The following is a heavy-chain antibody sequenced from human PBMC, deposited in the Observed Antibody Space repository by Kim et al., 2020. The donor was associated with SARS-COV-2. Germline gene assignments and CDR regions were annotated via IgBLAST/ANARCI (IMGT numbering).Heavy chain of an antibody. CDR3: ARDLVRIAAAGTIGY. D-gene: IGHD6-13*01. V-gene: IGHV1-18*01. J-gene: IGHJ4*02. CDR2: ISAYNGNT. CDR1: GYTFTSYG. Sequence: ASVKVSCKASGYTFTSYGISWVRQAPGQGLEWMGWISAYNGNTNYAQKLQGRVTMTTDTSTSTAYMELRSLRSDDTAVYYCARDLVRIAAAGTIGYWGQGTLVTVSS.